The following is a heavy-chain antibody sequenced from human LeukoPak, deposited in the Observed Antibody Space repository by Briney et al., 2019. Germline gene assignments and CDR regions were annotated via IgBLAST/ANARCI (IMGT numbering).Heavy chain of an antibody. Sequence: SETLSLTCAVYGWSFSGYYWSWIRQPPGKGLEWIGEINHSGSTNYNPSLKNRVTISVDTSMNQFSLKLSSVTAADTAVYYCARGVEAGIAAAGRRGFDYWGQGTLVTVSS. CDR2: INHSGST. D-gene: IGHD6-13*01. CDR1: GWSFSGYY. CDR3: ARGVEAGIAAAGRRGFDY. V-gene: IGHV4-34*01. J-gene: IGHJ4*02.